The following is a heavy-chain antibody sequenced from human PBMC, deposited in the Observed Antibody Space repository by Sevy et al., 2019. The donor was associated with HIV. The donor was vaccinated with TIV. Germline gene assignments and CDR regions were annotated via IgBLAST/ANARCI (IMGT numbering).Heavy chain of an antibody. CDR2: IGAYNGNI. Sequence: ASVKVSCKASGYAFSSYGISWVRQAPGQGLEWMGWIGAYNGNIKYVQSLQDRVTMTIDTSTSTAYMELGSLRSDDTAVYYCARCLGGLRPWEYNWFDPWGQGTLVTVSS. D-gene: IGHD1-26*01. J-gene: IGHJ5*02. V-gene: IGHV1-18*01. CDR3: ARCLGGLRPWEYNWFDP. CDR1: GYAFSSYG.